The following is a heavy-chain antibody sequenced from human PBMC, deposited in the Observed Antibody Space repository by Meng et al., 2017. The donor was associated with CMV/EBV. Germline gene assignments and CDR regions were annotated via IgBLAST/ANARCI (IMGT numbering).Heavy chain of an antibody. J-gene: IGHJ6*02. Sequence: LSLTCAASGFTFSSYWMSWVRQASGKGLEWVANIKQDGSEKYYVDSVKGRFTISRDNAKNSLYLQMNSLRAEDTAVYYCARDSPGGCSSTSCYQRPHKGGYYYGMDVWGQGTTVTVSS. D-gene: IGHD2-2*01. V-gene: IGHV3-7*01. CDR2: IKQDGSEK. CDR3: ARDSPGGCSSTSCYQRPHKGGYYYGMDV. CDR1: GFTFSSYW.